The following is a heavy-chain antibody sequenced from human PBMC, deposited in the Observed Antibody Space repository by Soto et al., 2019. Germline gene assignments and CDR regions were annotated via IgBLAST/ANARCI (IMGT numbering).Heavy chain of an antibody. J-gene: IGHJ4*02. CDR1: GGSISSFY. D-gene: IGHD6-13*01. CDR3: ARGSSRWDY. CDR2: IYSGGRN. V-gene: IGHV4-4*07. Sequence: PXGTLSLTCTVSGGSISSFYWSWIRQPAGKGLEWIGRIYSGGRNNYNPSLKSRVTMSVDTSKKQFSLRLSSVTAADTAMYYCARGSSRWDYWGQGTLVTVSS.